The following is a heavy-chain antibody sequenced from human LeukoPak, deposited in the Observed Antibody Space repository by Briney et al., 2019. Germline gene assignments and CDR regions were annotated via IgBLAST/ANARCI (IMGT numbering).Heavy chain of an antibody. D-gene: IGHD6-13*01. Sequence: GGSLRLSCAASGFTFSSYAMHWVRQAPGRGLEWVAVISFDGTTEYYADSVKGRFTISRDNSKNTLFLQMNSLRAEDTAVYFCARDFVPDISSAGTIFDYWGQGTLVTVSS. CDR2: ISFDGTTE. CDR3: ARDFVPDISSAGTIFDY. CDR1: GFTFSSYA. V-gene: IGHV3-30*04. J-gene: IGHJ4*02.